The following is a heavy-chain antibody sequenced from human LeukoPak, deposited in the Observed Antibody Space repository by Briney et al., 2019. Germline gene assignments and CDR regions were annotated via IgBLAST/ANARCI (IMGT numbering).Heavy chain of an antibody. D-gene: IGHD6-6*01. CDR2: VNPNSGGK. CDR3: ARAWFGIAARTSGGYPISYYFDY. J-gene: IGHJ4*02. Sequence: ASVTVSCKSSGYTFTGYYMHLVRHAPGQGLEWMGWVNPNSGGKSYAQKFEGRVTMTRDTSISSVYMELSRLRADATAVYYCARAWFGIAARTSGGYPISYYFDYWGQRTLVTVSS. V-gene: IGHV1-2*02. CDR1: GYTFTGYY.